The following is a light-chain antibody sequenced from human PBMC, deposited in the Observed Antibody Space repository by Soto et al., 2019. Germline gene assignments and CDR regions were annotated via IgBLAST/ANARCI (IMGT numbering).Light chain of an antibody. CDR3: QQYNSYPYT. Sequence: NKMNHGASTISASIGDIVTITCRASQSISSWLAWYQQKPGKAPKLLIYDASSLESGVPSRFSGSGSGTEFTLTISSLQPDDFATYYCQQYNSYPYTFGQGTKVDSK. V-gene: IGKV1-5*01. CDR1: QSISSW. J-gene: IGKJ2*01. CDR2: DAS.